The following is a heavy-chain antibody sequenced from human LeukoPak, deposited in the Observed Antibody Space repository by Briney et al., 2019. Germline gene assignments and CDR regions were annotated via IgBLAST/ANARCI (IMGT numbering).Heavy chain of an antibody. D-gene: IGHD2-8*01. Sequence: PGGSLRLSCAASGFTFSSYWMSWVRQAPGKGLEWVANIKQDGSEKYYVDSVKGRFTISRDNAKNSPYLQMNSLRAEDTAVYYCARERSGYCTNGVCYNWFDPWGQGTLVTVSS. V-gene: IGHV3-7*01. J-gene: IGHJ5*02. CDR2: IKQDGSEK. CDR3: ARERSGYCTNGVCYNWFDP. CDR1: GFTFSSYW.